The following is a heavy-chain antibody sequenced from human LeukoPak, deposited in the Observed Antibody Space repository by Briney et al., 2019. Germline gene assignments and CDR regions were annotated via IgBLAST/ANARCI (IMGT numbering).Heavy chain of an antibody. CDR3: AKALVPAAYSMDV. V-gene: IGHV3-33*06. Sequence: GGSLRLSCAASGFTFSSYGMHWVRQAPGKGLEWVAVIWYDGSNKYYADSVKGRFTTSRDNSKNTLYLQMNSLRAEDTAVYYCAKALVPAAYSMDVWGKGTTVTVSS. CDR2: IWYDGSNK. D-gene: IGHD2-2*01. J-gene: IGHJ6*03. CDR1: GFTFSSYG.